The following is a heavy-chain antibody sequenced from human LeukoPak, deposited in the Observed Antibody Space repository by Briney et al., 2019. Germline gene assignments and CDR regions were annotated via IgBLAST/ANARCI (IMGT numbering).Heavy chain of an antibody. CDR1: GYTFTSYG. Sequence: ASVKVSCKASGYTFTSYGISRVRQAPGQGLEWMGWISAYNGNTNYAQKLQGRVTMTTDTSTSTAYMELRSLRSDDTAVYYCARVHGWDTNDAFDIWGQGTMVTVSS. J-gene: IGHJ3*02. CDR2: ISAYNGNT. D-gene: IGHD6-19*01. V-gene: IGHV1-18*01. CDR3: ARVHGWDTNDAFDI.